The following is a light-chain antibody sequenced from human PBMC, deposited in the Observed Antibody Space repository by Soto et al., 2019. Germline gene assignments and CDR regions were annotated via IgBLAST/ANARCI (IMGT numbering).Light chain of an antibody. CDR1: QSISGW. J-gene: IGKJ5*01. CDR2: DVS. Sequence: DIQMTQSPSTLSASVGDRVTITCRASQSISGWLAWYQQKPGKAPNLLIYDVSNLKSGVPSRFSGSGSATEFTLTISSLQPDDFATYYCQQYNGYPITFGHGTRLEI. V-gene: IGKV1-5*01. CDR3: QQYNGYPIT.